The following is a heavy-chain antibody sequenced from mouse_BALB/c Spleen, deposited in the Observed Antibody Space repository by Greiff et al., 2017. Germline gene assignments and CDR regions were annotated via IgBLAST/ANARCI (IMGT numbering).Heavy chain of an antibody. V-gene: IGHV14-4*02. CDR2: IDPENGDT. J-gene: IGHJ3*01. CDR1: GYTFTDYV. Sequence: EVQLQQSGPELVKPGASVKMSCKASGYTFTDYVISWVKQRTGQGLEWIGWIDPENGDTEYAPKFQGKATMTADTSSNTAYLQLSSLTSEDTAVYYCNAWAWFAYWGQGTLVTVSA. CDR3: NAWAWFAY.